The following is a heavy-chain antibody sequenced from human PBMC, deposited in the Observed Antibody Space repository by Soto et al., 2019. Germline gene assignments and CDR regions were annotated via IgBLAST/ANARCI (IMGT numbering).Heavy chain of an antibody. CDR1: WYTLKIYC. J-gene: IGHJ5*02. CDR2: ISAYNGNT. D-gene: IGHD3-22*01. V-gene: IGHV1-18*01. Sequence: ASASVYCQASWYTLKIYCLSLWREAPGQGLEWMGWISAYNGNTNYAQKLQGRVTMTTDTSTSTAHMELRSLRSDDTAVYYCARGDVWLKKWFDPWGQGNLVTVSA. CDR3: ARGDVWLKKWFDP.